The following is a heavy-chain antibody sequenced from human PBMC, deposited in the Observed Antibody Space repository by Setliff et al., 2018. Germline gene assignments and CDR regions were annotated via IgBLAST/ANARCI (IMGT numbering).Heavy chain of an antibody. CDR1: GFVVTNSE. Sequence: GGSLRLSCAASGFVVTNSEMSWVRQAPGKGLEWVSVTYSSGATNYADSVKGRFIISRDDSKNTLYLQMNSLRGEDTAVYYCRLWFEETMRDYWGQGTLVTVSS. J-gene: IGHJ4*02. CDR2: TYSSGAT. D-gene: IGHD3-10*01. V-gene: IGHV3-53*01. CDR3: RLWFEETMRDY.